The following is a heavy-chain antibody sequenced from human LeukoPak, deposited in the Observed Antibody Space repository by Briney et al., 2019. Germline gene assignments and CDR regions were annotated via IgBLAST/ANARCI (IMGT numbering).Heavy chain of an antibody. V-gene: IGHV3-23*01. J-gene: IGHJ4*02. CDR3: AKDDRWLQFCC. Sequence: GGSLRLSCAASGFNFGSYSMTWVRQAPGKGLEWVSVISADSATTFYADSVKGRFTISRDNSRNTLYLQMNSLRAEDTAVYYCAKDDRWLQFCCWGQGTLVTVSA. D-gene: IGHD5-24*01. CDR2: ISADSATT. CDR1: GFNFGSYS.